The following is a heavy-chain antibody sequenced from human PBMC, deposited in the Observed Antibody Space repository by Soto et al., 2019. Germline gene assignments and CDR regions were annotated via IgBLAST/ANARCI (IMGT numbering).Heavy chain of an antibody. CDR3: ASLGYCSSTSCYDEGYYYMDV. D-gene: IGHD2-2*01. V-gene: IGHV4-59*01. J-gene: IGHJ6*03. CDR1: GGSISSYY. Sequence: SETLSLTCTVSGGSISSYYWSWIRQPPGKGLEWIGYIYYSGSTNYNPSLKSRVTISVDTSKNQFSLKLSSVTAADTAVYYCASLGYCSSTSCYDEGYYYMDVWGKGTTVTVSS. CDR2: IYYSGST.